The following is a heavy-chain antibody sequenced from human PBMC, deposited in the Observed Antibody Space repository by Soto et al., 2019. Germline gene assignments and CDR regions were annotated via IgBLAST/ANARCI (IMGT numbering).Heavy chain of an antibody. J-gene: IGHJ6*02. CDR2: ISGNGVKT. CDR3: VKEQWVDFYGSGSSPMDV. D-gene: IGHD3-10*01. V-gene: IGHV3-64D*06. Sequence: PGGSLRLSCSASGFTFSNYAMHWVRQAPGNGLEFASGISGNGVKTFSADSVKGRFTISRDNSKNTLFLQMSSLRVEDTAVYHWVKEQWVDFYGSGSSPMDVWGQGTTVTVSS. CDR1: GFTFSNYA.